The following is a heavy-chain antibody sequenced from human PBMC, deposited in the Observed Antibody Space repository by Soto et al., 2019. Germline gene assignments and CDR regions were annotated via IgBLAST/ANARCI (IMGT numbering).Heavy chain of an antibody. J-gene: IGHJ6*02. CDR1: GDSVSSNSAA. CDR2: TYYRSKWYN. CDR3: ARVPAAVYGMDV. D-gene: IGHD6-25*01. Sequence: PSQTLSLTCAISGDSVSSNSAAWNWIRQSPSRGLEWLGRTYYRSKWYNDYAVSVKSRITINPDTSNNQFSLQLNSVTPDDTAVYYCARVPAAVYGMDVWGQGTTVTVSS. V-gene: IGHV6-1*01.